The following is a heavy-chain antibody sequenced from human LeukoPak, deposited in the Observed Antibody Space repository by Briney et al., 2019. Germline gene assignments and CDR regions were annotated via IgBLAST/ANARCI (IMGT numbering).Heavy chain of an antibody. CDR2: IIPIFGTA. CDR3: ARTGSYGSGSYSHY. J-gene: IGHJ4*02. Sequence: SVKVSCKASGGTFSSYAISWVRQAPGQGLEWTGGIIPIFGTANYAQKFQGRVTITADESTSTAYMELSSLRSEDTAVYYCARTGSYGSGSYSHYWGQGTLVTVSS. D-gene: IGHD3-10*01. CDR1: GGTFSSYA. V-gene: IGHV1-69*13.